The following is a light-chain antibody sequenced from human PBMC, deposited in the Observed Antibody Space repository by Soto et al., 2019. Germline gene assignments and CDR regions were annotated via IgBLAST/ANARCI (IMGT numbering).Light chain of an antibody. V-gene: IGKV1-5*03. CDR3: HQYDSYSFT. CDR1: QSIRDW. Sequence: DIQMTQSPSTLSASVGDRVTITCRASQSIRDWLAWYQQKPGKAPKVLIYRASTLDTGVPSRFSGTGSGTEFTLTISVLQPDDFATYFCHQYDSYSFTFGQGTKLEI. CDR2: RAS. J-gene: IGKJ2*01.